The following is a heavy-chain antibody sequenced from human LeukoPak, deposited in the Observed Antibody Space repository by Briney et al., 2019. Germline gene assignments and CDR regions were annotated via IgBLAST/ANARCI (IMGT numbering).Heavy chain of an antibody. Sequence: GGSLRLSCAASGFTFSTCAMSWVRQAPGKGLEWVSTISGGGRSTDYADSVKGLFTISRDNSKNTLYLQMNSLRAEGTAVYYCARERYFDYWGQGTLVTVSS. CDR2: ISGGGRST. CDR1: GFTFSTCA. J-gene: IGHJ4*02. V-gene: IGHV3-23*01. CDR3: ARERYFDY.